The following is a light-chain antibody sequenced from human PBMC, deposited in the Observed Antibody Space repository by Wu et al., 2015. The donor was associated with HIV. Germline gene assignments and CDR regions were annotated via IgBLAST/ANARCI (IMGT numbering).Light chain of an antibody. CDR1: QDIRHD. CDR2: AAS. J-gene: IGKJ2*01. V-gene: IGKV1-6*01. CDR3: LQDHNYPYT. Sequence: AIQMTQSPSSLSASVGDRVTITCRASQDIRHDLDWYQQKPGTAPKLLIYAASTLQNGVPPRFTGRGSGTDFTLTISSLQPEDFATYYCLQDHNYPYTFGQGTKAGDQT.